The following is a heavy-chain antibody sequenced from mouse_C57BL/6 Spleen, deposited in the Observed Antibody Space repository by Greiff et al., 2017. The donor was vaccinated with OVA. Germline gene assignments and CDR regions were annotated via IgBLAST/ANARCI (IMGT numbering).Heavy chain of an antibody. CDR2: IHPNSGST. V-gene: IGHV1-64*01. J-gene: IGHJ4*01. CDR1: GYTFTSYW. CDR3: ARCRGDYAMDY. D-gene: IGHD3-3*01. Sequence: VQLQQPGAELVKPGASVKLSCKASGYTFTSYWMPWVKQRPGQGLEWIGMIHPNSGSTNYNEKFKSKATLTVDKSSSTAYMQLSSLTSEDSAVYYCARCRGDYAMDYWGQGTSVTVSS.